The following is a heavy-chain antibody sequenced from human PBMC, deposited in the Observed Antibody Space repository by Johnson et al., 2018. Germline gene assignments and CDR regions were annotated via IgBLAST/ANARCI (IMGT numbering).Heavy chain of an antibody. CDR3: STRPGTRVSIGPVDY. CDR1: GSSISSHY. J-gene: IGHJ4*02. CDR2: ISYSGST. D-gene: IGHD3-10*01. Sequence: QVQLQESGPGLVKPSETLSLTCTVSGSSISSHYWTWIRQPPGKGLEWIGYISYSGSTNYNPSLKSRITISVDPAKNQFSLKLSSVTAADTAVYYCSTRPGTRVSIGPVDYWGQGTLVTVSS. V-gene: IGHV4-59*11.